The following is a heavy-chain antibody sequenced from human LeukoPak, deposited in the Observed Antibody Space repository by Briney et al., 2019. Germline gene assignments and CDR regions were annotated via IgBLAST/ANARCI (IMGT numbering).Heavy chain of an antibody. J-gene: IGHJ4*02. Sequence: GGSLRLSCAASGFTFSDYYMYWVRQAPGKGLEWLSYISYSGNTIYYADSVKGRFTISRDNAKNSLYLQINSLRAEDTAMYYCARSARSEDYDLWSGYLPNWGQGTPVTVSS. CDR2: ISYSGNTI. V-gene: IGHV3-11*04. CDR3: ARSARSEDYDLWSGYLPN. CDR1: GFTFSDYY. D-gene: IGHD3-3*01.